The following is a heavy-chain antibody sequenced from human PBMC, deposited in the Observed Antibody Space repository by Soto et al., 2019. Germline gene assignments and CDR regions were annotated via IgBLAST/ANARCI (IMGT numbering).Heavy chain of an antibody. CDR1: GYTFTSYA. V-gene: IGHV1-3*01. D-gene: IGHD3-9*01. J-gene: IGHJ3*02. Sequence: QVQLVQSGAEVKKPGASVKVSCKASGYTFTSYAMHWVRQAPGQRLEWMGWINAGNGNTKYSQKFQGRVTITRDTSASTGYMELSSLRSEDTAVYYCARVGDILSGYIVAFDIWGQGTMVTVSS. CDR2: INAGNGNT. CDR3: ARVGDILSGYIVAFDI.